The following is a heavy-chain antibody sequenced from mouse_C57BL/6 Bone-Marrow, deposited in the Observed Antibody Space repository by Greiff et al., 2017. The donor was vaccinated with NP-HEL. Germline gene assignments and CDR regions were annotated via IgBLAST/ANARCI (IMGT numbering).Heavy chain of an antibody. Sequence: QVQLKQPGAELVKPGASVKLSCTASGYTFTSYWMHWVKQRPGPGLEWIGMIHPNSGSTNYNEKFKSKAKLTVDKSSSTAYMQLSSLTSEDSAVYYCARRGAMDYWGQGTSVTVSS. J-gene: IGHJ4*01. CDR2: IHPNSGST. V-gene: IGHV1-64*01. CDR1: GYTFTSYW. CDR3: ARRGAMDY.